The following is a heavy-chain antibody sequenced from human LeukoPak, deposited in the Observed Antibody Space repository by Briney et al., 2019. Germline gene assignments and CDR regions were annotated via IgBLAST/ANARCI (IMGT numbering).Heavy chain of an antibody. V-gene: IGHV3-49*03. CDR1: GFTFSSYS. D-gene: IGHD2-21*01. CDR3: TRELILDP. CDR2: IRSKAYGGTT. Sequence: GGSLRLSCAASGFTFSSYSMSWFRQAPGKGLERVGFIRSKAYGGTTEYAASVKGRFTISRDDSKSIAYLQMNSLKTEDTAVYYCTRELILDPWGQGTLVTVSS. J-gene: IGHJ5*02.